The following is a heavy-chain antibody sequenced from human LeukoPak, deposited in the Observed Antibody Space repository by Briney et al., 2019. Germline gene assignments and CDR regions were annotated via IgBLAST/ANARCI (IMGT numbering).Heavy chain of an antibody. CDR3: AKSPPSRVSIQFWNNFDY. V-gene: IGHV3-23*01. D-gene: IGHD3-3*01. Sequence: GGSLRLSCAASGLTFTTYAMTWVRQAPGKGLEWVSAFSGSGGNTYYADSVKGRFTISRDNSKNTLYLQMNSLRAEDTALYYCAKSPPSRVSIQFWNNFDYWGQGTLVTVSS. J-gene: IGHJ4*02. CDR2: FSGSGGNT. CDR1: GLTFTTYA.